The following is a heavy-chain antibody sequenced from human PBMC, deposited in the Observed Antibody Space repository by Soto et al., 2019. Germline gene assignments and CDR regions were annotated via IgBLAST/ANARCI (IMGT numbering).Heavy chain of an antibody. CDR1: GGIFTRYD. Sequence: QVQLVQSGAEVKKPGSSVKVSCKASGGIFTRYDIRWVRQAPGQGLEWMGAIIPIFDTANYAQKFQGRLTITADATTSSAYMELSSLSSEDTAIYYCEINEGRDVSNFDYWGQGTLVTVSS. CDR2: IIPIFDTA. V-gene: IGHV1-69*01. CDR3: EINEGRDVSNFDY. J-gene: IGHJ4*02. D-gene: IGHD2-15*01.